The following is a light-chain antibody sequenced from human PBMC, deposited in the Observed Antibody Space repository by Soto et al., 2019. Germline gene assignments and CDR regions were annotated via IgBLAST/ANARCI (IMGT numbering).Light chain of an antibody. CDR1: QSVSNRY. Sequence: EIVLTQSPGTLSLSPGERATLTCRASQSVSNRYLAWYQQKPGQAPRLLVYGASSRPTGIPDRFSGRFSGPGAGNDFTLTISRLEPEDFAVYYCQQYGSSPYTFGQGTRLEI. J-gene: IGKJ2*01. CDR3: QQYGSSPYT. CDR2: GAS. V-gene: IGKV3-20*01.